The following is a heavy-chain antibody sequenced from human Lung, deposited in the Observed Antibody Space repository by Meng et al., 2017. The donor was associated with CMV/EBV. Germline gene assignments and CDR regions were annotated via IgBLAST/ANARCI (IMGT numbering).Heavy chain of an antibody. V-gene: IGHV3-30*04. CDR3: ARVYYDSTNYYFSFGY. Sequence: SLKISWVGSGYSFGDYAMHWVRQAPGKGLEWVAVISYDGDKKFYTDSVKGRFTISRDNSKNTLILQMNSLRTEDTAVYYCARVYYDSTNYYFSFGYWGQGTXVTGAS. CDR1: GYSFGDYA. CDR2: ISYDGDKK. D-gene: IGHD3-22*01. J-gene: IGHJ4*02.